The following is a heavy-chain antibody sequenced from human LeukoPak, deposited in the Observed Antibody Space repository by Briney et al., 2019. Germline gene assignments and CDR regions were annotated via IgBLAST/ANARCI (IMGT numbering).Heavy chain of an antibody. Sequence: SETLSLTCTVSGGSISSYYWSWIRQPPGKGLECLGYIYYSGSTNYNPSLKSRVTISVDTSKNQFSLKLSSVTAADTAVYYCARARGTMVRGVTGRFDYRGQGTLVTVSS. J-gene: IGHJ4*02. V-gene: IGHV4-59*01. CDR3: ARARGTMVRGVTGRFDY. D-gene: IGHD3-10*01. CDR1: GGSISSYY. CDR2: IYYSGST.